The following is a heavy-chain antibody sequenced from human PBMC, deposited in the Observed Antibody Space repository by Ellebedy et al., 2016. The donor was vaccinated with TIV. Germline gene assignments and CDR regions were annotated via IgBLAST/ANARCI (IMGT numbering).Heavy chain of an antibody. V-gene: IGHV3-23*01. D-gene: IGHD6-25*01. J-gene: IGHJ4*02. CDR2: ISESGVNT. CDR3: ANGVRTGSLDYYFDY. CDR1: GFTFSHHW. Sequence: GGSLRLSXAASGFTFSHHWMHWVRQAPGKGLEWVADISESGVNTHYIDSVKGRFTISRDNSKNTVYLHMNSLRVEDTALYYCANGVRTGSLDYYFDYWGQGTLVTVSS.